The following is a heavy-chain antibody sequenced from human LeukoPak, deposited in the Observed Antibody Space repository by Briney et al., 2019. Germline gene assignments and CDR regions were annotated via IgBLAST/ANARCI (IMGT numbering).Heavy chain of an antibody. CDR3: AKSSLVTTPLYYFDY. Sequence: GSLRLSCAASGFTFSTYAMSWVRQAPGEGLEWVSVIGGSGGSTYYADSVKGRFTISRDNSKNTLYLQMNSLRAEDTAVYYCAKSSLVTTPLYYFDYWGQGTLVTVSS. CDR2: IGGSGGST. CDR1: GFTFSTYA. J-gene: IGHJ4*02. V-gene: IGHV3-23*01. D-gene: IGHD4-17*01.